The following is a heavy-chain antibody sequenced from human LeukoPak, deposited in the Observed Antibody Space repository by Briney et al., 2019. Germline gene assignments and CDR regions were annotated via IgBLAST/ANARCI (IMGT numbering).Heavy chain of an antibody. V-gene: IGHV3-15*01. D-gene: IGHD5-12*01. CDR2: IKSKTDGGTT. CDR1: GFTFSNAW. CDR3: TTDQSHRGYDPGYFDY. Sequence: PGGCLRLSCAASGFTFSNAWMSWVRQAPGKGLEWVGRIKSKTDGGTTDYAAPVKGRFTISRDDSKNTLYLQMNSLKTEDTAVYYCTTDQSHRGYDPGYFDYWGQGTLVTVSS. J-gene: IGHJ4*02.